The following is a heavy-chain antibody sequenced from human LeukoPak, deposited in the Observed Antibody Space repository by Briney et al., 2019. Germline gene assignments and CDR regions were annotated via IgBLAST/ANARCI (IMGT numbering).Heavy chain of an antibody. J-gene: IGHJ3*02. CDR3: ARRAGSGSTKVFDI. D-gene: IGHD3-10*01. V-gene: IGHV4-39*01. CDR2: IYYSGST. Sequence: SETQSLTCTVSGGSISSSSYYWGWIRQPPGKGLEWIGSIYYSGSTYYNPSLKSRVTISVDTPKNQFSLKLSSVTAADTAVYYCARRAGSGSTKVFDIWGQGTMVTVSS. CDR1: GGSISSSSYY.